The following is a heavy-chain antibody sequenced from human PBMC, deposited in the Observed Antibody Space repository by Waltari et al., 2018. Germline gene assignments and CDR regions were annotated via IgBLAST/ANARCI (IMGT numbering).Heavy chain of an antibody. V-gene: IGHV3-49*03. CDR1: GFTFGDYA. Sequence: EVQLVESGGGLVPPGRSLRLSCTASGFTFGDYAMSWFRQAPGKGLEWVGFIRSKAYGGATESAAAVKGRFTISRDDSKSIAYLQMNSLKTEDTSLYYCTRAWGTFYGMDVWGQGTTVTVSS. CDR3: TRAWGTFYGMDV. J-gene: IGHJ6*02. CDR2: IRSKAYGGAT. D-gene: IGHD1-26*01.